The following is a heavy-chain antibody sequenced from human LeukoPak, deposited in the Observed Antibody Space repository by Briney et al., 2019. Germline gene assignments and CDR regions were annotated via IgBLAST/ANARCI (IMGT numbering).Heavy chain of an antibody. D-gene: IGHD3-10*01. J-gene: IGHJ4*02. CDR3: ASGSPIDY. V-gene: IGHV3-30*03. CDR2: ISYDGNNK. Sequence: GGSLRLSCAASGFTFITYGMHWVRQAPGKGREWVAVISYDGNNKYSADPARGRFTISRDNSKNTLYLQMHSLRAEDTAVYYCASGSPIDYWGQGTLVTVSS. CDR1: GFTFITYG.